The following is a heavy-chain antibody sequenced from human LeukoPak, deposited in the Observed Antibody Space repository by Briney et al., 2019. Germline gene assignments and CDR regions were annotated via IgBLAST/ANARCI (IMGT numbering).Heavy chain of an antibody. D-gene: IGHD3-10*01. J-gene: IGHJ5*02. CDR1: GFTFSRYA. Sequence: PGGSLRLSCAASGFTFSRYAMSWVRQAPGKGLDGVSAISGSGGSTYYADSVKGRFTISRDNSKNTLYLQMNSLRAEDTAVYYCAKTTMVRGVDVNWFDPWGQGTLVTVSS. V-gene: IGHV3-23*01. CDR2: ISGSGGST. CDR3: AKTTMVRGVDVNWFDP.